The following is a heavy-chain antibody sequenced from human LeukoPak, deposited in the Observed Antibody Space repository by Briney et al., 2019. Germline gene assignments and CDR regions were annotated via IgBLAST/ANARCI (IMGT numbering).Heavy chain of an antibody. CDR1: GFTFSSYA. CDR2: ISVSGTGT. V-gene: IGHV3-23*01. J-gene: IGHJ5*02. D-gene: IGHD3-22*01. Sequence: GGSLRLSCAASGFTFSSYAMSWVRQAPGKGLEWVSTISVSGTGTYYADSVKGRFSISRDNAKNSLYLQMNSLRAEDTAVYYCARDTRAYDSSGYPSWGQGTLVTVSS. CDR3: ARDTRAYDSSGYPS.